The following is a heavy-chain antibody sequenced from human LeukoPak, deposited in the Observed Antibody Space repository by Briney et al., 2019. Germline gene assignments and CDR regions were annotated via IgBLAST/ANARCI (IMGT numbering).Heavy chain of an antibody. CDR2: IWHDASHT. Sequence: GGSLRLSCAASGFSFSTYAMHWVRQAPGKGLEWVALIWHDASHTFYTDSVKGRFTISRDDSKNTVYLQMNSLGGEDTAVYYCAREISGSGSYPDYWGQGTLVTVSS. D-gene: IGHD3-10*01. J-gene: IGHJ4*02. V-gene: IGHV3-33*01. CDR3: AREISGSGSYPDY. CDR1: GFSFSTYA.